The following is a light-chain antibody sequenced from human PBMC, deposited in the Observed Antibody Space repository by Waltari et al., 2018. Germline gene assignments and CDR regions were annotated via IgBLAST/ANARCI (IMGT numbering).Light chain of an antibody. J-gene: IGLJ1*01. Sequence: SYVLTQPPSASAAPGQTARITCGRDNIGSYSVHRYQQKPRKAPVLVIFYDSDRPSGIPARFSGSNSGNTATLTITSVEAGDEARYYCQVWHPDIDPGVFGTGTEVTVL. CDR3: QVWHPDIDPGV. CDR1: NIGSYS. V-gene: IGLV3-21*04. CDR2: YDS.